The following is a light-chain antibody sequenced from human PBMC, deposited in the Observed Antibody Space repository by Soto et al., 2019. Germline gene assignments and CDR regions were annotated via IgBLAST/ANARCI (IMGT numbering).Light chain of an antibody. CDR3: QRRYNWLIA. CDR1: QSVSSY. CDR2: DVS. J-gene: IGKJ5*01. Sequence: EIVLTQSPATLSLSPGERATLSCRASQSVSSYLGWYQQKPGQAPRLLIYDVSDRATGIPARFSGSGSGTDFTLTISSLESEDFAVYYCQRRYNWLIAFGQGTRLEIK. V-gene: IGKV3-11*01.